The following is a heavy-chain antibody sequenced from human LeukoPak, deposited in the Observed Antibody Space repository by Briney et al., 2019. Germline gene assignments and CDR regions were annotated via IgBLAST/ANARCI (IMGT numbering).Heavy chain of an antibody. Sequence: GGSLRLSCTASGFAFDEHGMSWVRQVPGKGLEWVSGINWGGGSTGYADPLRGRFTISRDNAKNSLYLQMDSLRAEDTALYYCARAPITSPFYFDYWGQGTLVTVSA. CDR2: INWGGGST. D-gene: IGHD2-2*01. J-gene: IGHJ4*02. CDR1: GFAFDEHG. V-gene: IGHV3-20*04. CDR3: ARAPITSPFYFDY.